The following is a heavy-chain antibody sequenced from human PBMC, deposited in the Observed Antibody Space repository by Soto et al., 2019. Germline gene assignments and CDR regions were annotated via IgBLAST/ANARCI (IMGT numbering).Heavy chain of an antibody. CDR2: TNHSGST. Sequence: SGTLSLTRAVEGWRYCGDYWSWLRPSLGNGLGGIAETNHSGSTNYNPSLKSRVTISVDTSKNQCSLKLSSVTAADTAVYYWARTNIWTGYYRFRYWFDPCGQGTLLTVSS. J-gene: IGHJ5*02. V-gene: IGHV4-34*01. CDR1: GWRYCGDY. D-gene: IGHD3-9*01. CDR3: ARTNIWTGYYRFRYWFDP.